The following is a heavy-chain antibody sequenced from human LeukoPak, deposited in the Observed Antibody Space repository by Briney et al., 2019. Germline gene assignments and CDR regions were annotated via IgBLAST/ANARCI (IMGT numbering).Heavy chain of an antibody. D-gene: IGHD3-9*01. J-gene: IGHJ4*02. CDR3: AXXPXDIXPGFDIYYFDY. Sequence: GGSLRLSCEASGFTFSNYAMSWVRQAPGKGLEWVSTISGSAGYTYYADSVKGRFTISRDNSKNTLYLQINSLRAEDTAVYYCAXXPXDIXPGFDIYYFDYWGQGTLVTVSS. V-gene: IGHV3-23*01. CDR2: ISGSAGYT. CDR1: GFTFSNYA.